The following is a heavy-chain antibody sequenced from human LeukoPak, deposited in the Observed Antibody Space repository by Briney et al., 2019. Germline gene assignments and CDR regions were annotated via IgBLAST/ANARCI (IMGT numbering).Heavy chain of an antibody. CDR2: IFYSGTT. CDR1: GRPISSSSYC. CDR3: ARALLVTTSGYFYYYMDV. V-gene: IGHV4-39*07. D-gene: IGHD2-8*02. Sequence: SETLSFTCTVSGRPISSSSYCWGWIRQPPGNGLEWIASIFYSGTTFYNPSLKSRVTISVDTSKNQFSLKLTSVTAADTAVYYCARALLVTTSGYFYYYMDVWGKGTTVSVSS. J-gene: IGHJ6*03.